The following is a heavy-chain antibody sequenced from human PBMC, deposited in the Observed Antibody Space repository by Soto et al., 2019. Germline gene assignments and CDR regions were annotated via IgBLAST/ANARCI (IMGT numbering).Heavy chain of an antibody. CDR1: GYTFTSYD. CDR3: AREAPHITGTTYGSWFYYYGMDV. V-gene: IGHV1-8*01. J-gene: IGHJ6*02. Sequence: ASVVSCKASGYTFTSYDINWVRQATGQGLEWMGWMNPNSGNTGYAQKFQGRVTMTRNTSISTAYMELSSLRSEDTAVYYCAREAPHITGTTYGSWFYYYGMDVWGQGTTVTVSS. D-gene: IGHD1-7*01. CDR2: MNPNSGNT.